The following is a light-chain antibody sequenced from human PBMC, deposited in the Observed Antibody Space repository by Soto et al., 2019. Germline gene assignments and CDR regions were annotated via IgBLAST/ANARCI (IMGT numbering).Light chain of an antibody. V-gene: IGKV1-33*01. Sequence: DIQMTQSPSSLSASVGDRVTITCQASQDINNYLNWYQQKPGKAPKLLIYDASNLQTGVPSRFSGGGFGTDFIFTISSLQPEDIATYFCQQYENLPITFGQGTRLEIK. CDR3: QQYENLPIT. CDR1: QDINNY. CDR2: DAS. J-gene: IGKJ5*01.